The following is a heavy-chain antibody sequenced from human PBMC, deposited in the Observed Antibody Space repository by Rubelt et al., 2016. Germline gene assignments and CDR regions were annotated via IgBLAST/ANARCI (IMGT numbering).Heavy chain of an antibody. V-gene: IGHV1-46*01. D-gene: IGHD2/OR15-2a*01. CDR2: IDPSGGAT. J-gene: IGHJ4*02. CDR3: AREPASTCYFDF. CDR1: GYTFTDYY. Sequence: QVQLVQSGAEVKKPGASVKVSCKASGYTFTDYYIHWVRQAPGQGLEWMVMIDPSGGATNYAQKFQGRITMTRDTSTSTVYLDLSSLRSEDTAVYYCAREPASTCYFDFWGQGTLVTVSS.